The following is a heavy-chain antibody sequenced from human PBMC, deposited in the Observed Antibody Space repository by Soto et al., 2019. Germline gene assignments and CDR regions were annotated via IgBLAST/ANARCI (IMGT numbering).Heavy chain of an antibody. D-gene: IGHD2-2*01. V-gene: IGHV1-8*01. CDR3: ARGPGRYCSSTSCPLPFDP. Sequence: GASVKVSCKASGYTFTSYDMNWVRQASGQGLEWMGWMNPNSGNTGYARKFQGRVTMTRNTSISTAYMELSSLRSEDTAVYYCARGPGRYCSSTSCPLPFDPWGQGTLVTVSS. CDR1: GYTFTSYD. CDR2: MNPNSGNT. J-gene: IGHJ5*02.